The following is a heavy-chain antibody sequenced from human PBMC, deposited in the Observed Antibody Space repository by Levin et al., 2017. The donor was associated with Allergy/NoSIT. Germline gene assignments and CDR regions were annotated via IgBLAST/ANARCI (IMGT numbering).Heavy chain of an antibody. Sequence: SQTLSLTCTVSGGSISSYYWSWIRQPPGKGLEWIGYIYYSGSTNYNPSLKSRVTISVDTSKNQFSLKLSSVTAADTAVYYCARAPPYYYDSSGYELNYYFDYWGQGTLVTVSS. CDR3: ARAPPYYYDSSGYELNYYFDY. V-gene: IGHV4-59*01. CDR2: IYYSGST. D-gene: IGHD3-22*01. J-gene: IGHJ4*02. CDR1: GGSISSYY.